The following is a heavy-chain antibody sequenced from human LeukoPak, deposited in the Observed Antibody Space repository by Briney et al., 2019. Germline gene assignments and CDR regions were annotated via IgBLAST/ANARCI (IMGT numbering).Heavy chain of an antibody. CDR2: ISGSGGST. D-gene: IGHD6-19*01. V-gene: IGHV3-23*01. CDR3: AKDPRGSGWYYFDY. Sequence: GGSLRLSCAASGFTFSSYAMSWVRQAPGKGLEWVSAISGSGGSTYYADSVKGRFTISRDNSKNTLYPQMNSLRAEDTAVYYCAKDPRGSGWYYFDYWGQGTLVTVSS. CDR1: GFTFSSYA. J-gene: IGHJ4*02.